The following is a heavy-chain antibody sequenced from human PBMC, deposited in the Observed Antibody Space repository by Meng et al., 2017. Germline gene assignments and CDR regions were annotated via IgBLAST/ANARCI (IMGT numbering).Heavy chain of an antibody. V-gene: IGHV7-4-1*02. D-gene: IGHD1-26*01. Sequence: QVQLVQSGSELRKPGASVKVSCKASGYTLTSYAINWLRQAPGQGLQWTGWIDTKTGNPTYVPGFTGRLVFSLDTSVSTAYLQISGLKADDTAAYYCAREGRVDFDYWGQGTLVTVSS. CDR1: GYTLTSYA. CDR3: AREGRVDFDY. J-gene: IGHJ4*02. CDR2: IDTKTGNP.